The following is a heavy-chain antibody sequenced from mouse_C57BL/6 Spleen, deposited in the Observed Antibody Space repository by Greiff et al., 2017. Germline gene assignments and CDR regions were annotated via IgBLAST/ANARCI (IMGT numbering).Heavy chain of an antibody. D-gene: IGHD4-1*01. CDR1: GYTFTDYE. Sequence: QVQLQQSGAELVRPGASVTLSCKASGYTFTDYEMHWVKQTPVHGLEWIGAIDPETGGTAYNQKFKGKAILTADKSSSTAYMELRSLTSEDSAVYYCTREGANWGLDYWGQGTTLTVSS. CDR3: TREGANWGLDY. CDR2: IDPETGGT. J-gene: IGHJ2*01. V-gene: IGHV1-15*01.